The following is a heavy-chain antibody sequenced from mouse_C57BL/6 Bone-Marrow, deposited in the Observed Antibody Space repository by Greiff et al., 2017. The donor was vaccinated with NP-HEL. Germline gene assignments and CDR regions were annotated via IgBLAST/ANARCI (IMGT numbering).Heavy chain of an antibody. J-gene: IGHJ4*01. CDR3: ARRGNLYAMDY. V-gene: IGHV14-3*01. CDR2: IDPANGNT. Sequence: VQLQQSVAELVRPGASVKLSCTASGFNIKNTYMPWVKQRPEQGLEWIGRIDPANGNTKYAPKFQGKATITADTSSNTAYLQLSSLTSEDTAIYYCARRGNLYAMDYWGQGTSVTVSS. D-gene: IGHD2-1*01. CDR1: GFNIKNTY.